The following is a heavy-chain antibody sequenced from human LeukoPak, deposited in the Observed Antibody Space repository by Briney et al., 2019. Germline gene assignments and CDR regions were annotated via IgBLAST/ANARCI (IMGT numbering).Heavy chain of an antibody. V-gene: IGHV1-69*04. CDR3: ARESRQWPTDEVHYYYYYGMDV. D-gene: IGHD6-19*01. J-gene: IGHJ6*02. CDR2: IIPILGIA. CDR1: GGTLSSYA. Sequence: SVKVSCKASGGTLSSYAISWVRQAPGKGLEWMGRIIPILGIANYAQKFQGRVTITADKSTSTAYMELSSLRSEDTAVYYCARESRQWPTDEVHYYYYYGMDVWGQGTTVTVSS.